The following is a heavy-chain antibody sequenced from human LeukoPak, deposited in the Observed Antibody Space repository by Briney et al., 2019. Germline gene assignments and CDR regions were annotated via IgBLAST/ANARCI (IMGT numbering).Heavy chain of an antibody. D-gene: IGHD4-23*01. CDR2: IAHDGSNK. CDR3: ARAIGKSEGH. CDR1: GLIFSSYA. J-gene: IGHJ4*02. Sequence: PGGSLRLSCAASGLIFSSYAMHWVRQAPGKGLEWVAVIAHDGSNKYYADSVKGRFTISRDNAKSSLYLQMDSLRAEDTAVYYCARAIGKSEGHWGQGTLVTVSS. V-gene: IGHV3-30-3*01.